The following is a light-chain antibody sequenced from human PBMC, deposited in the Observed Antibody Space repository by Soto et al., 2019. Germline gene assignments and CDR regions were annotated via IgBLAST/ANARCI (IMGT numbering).Light chain of an antibody. CDR3: QQYGSSLIT. CDR1: QTIRSTY. Sequence: DIVLTQSPGTLSLSPRERVTLSCRASQTIRSTYFAWYQQKPGQAPRLLIYGASSRATGIPVRFSGTGSGTDFALTISRLEPEDSAVYYCQQYGSSLITFGRGTRLEIK. J-gene: IGKJ5*01. V-gene: IGKV3-20*01. CDR2: GAS.